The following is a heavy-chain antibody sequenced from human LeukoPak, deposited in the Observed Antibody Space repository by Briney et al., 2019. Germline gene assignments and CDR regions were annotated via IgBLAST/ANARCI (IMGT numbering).Heavy chain of an antibody. V-gene: IGHV3-43*01. D-gene: IGHD2-2*02. CDR2: ISWDGGST. CDR1: GFTFDDYT. CDR3: AKDSGALVSGYSHNWFDP. Sequence: GRSLRLSCAASGFTFDDYTMHWVRQAPGKGLEWVSLISWDGGSTYYADSVKGRFTISRDNSKNSLYLQMNSLRTEDTALYYCAKDSGALVSGYSHNWFDPWGQGTLVTVSS. J-gene: IGHJ5*02.